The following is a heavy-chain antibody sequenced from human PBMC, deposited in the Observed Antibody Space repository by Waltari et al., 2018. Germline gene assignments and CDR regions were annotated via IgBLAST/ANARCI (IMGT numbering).Heavy chain of an antibody. CDR2: INHSGST. Sequence: QVQLQQWGAGLLKPSETLSLTCAVYVGSFSGYYLSWVRQPPRKGREWIGEINHSGSTNYNPSLKSRVTISVDTSKNQFSLKLSSMTAADTAVYYCARKDIVVVPAAMALVSWFDPWGQGTLVTVSS. V-gene: IGHV4-34*01. D-gene: IGHD2-2*01. CDR3: ARKDIVVVPAAMALVSWFDP. CDR1: VGSFSGYY. J-gene: IGHJ5*02.